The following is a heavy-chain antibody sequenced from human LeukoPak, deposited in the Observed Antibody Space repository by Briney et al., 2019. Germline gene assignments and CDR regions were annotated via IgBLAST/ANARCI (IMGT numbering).Heavy chain of an antibody. V-gene: IGHV4-34*01. Sequence: SETLSLTCAVYGESFSGYYWSWIRQPPGKGLEWIGEINHSGSTNYNPSLKSRVTISVDTSKNQFSLKLNSVTAADTAVYYCARHRSKWLQSSFDYWGQGTLVTVSS. D-gene: IGHD5-24*01. J-gene: IGHJ4*02. CDR3: ARHRSKWLQSSFDY. CDR2: INHSGST. CDR1: GESFSGYY.